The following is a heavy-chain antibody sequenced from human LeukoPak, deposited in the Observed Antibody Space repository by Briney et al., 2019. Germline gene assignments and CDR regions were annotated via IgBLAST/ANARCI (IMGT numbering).Heavy chain of an antibody. D-gene: IGHD5-18*01. CDR2: IRRGESET. CDR1: GFTFSNYW. V-gene: IGHV3-7*01. J-gene: IGHJ4*02. Sequence: GGSLRLSCAASGFTFSNYWMSWVRQAPGKGLEWVANIRRGESETYYVDSVKGRFTISRDNAKNSLYLQMNSLRVEDTAVYYCAGLDTVMVRDSGYWGQGTLVTASS. CDR3: AGLDTVMVRDSGY.